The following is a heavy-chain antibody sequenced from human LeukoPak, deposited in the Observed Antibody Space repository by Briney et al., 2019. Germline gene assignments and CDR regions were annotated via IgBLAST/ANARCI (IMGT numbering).Heavy chain of an antibody. CDR2: ISWNSGSI. J-gene: IGHJ4*02. CDR3: AKDAYSSSWYYFDY. Sequence: PGGSLRLSCAASGFTFDDYAMHWVRQAPGKGQEWVSGISWNSGSIGYADSVKGRFTISRDNAKNSLYLQMNSLRAEDTALYYCAKDAYSSSWYYFDYWGQGTLVTVSS. D-gene: IGHD6-13*01. V-gene: IGHV3-9*01. CDR1: GFTFDDYA.